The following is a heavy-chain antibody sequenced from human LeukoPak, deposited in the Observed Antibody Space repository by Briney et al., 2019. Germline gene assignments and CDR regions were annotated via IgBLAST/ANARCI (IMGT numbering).Heavy chain of an antibody. CDR3: AKDRCALCGTTSDWFDP. D-gene: IGHD1-1*01. V-gene: IGHV3-23*01. J-gene: IGHJ5*02. Sequence: GGSLRLSCAASGFTFSSYAMSWVRQAPGKGLEWVSAISGSGGSTYYADSVKGRFTISRDNSKNTLYLQMNSLRAEDTAVYYCAKDRCALCGTTSDWFDPWGQGTLVTVSS. CDR2: ISGSGGST. CDR1: GFTFSSYA.